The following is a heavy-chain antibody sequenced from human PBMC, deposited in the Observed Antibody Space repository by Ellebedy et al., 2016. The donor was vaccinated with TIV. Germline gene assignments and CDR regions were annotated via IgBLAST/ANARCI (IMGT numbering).Heavy chain of an antibody. V-gene: IGHV3-23*01. CDR2: ISGSGGST. CDR1: GFTFSSYA. Sequence: GESLKISXAASGFTFSSYAMSWVRQAPGKGLEWVSAISGSGGSTYYADSVKGRFTISRDNSKNTLCLQMNSLRAEDTAVYYCATDRVVIALYYYYYGMDVWGQGTTVTVSS. J-gene: IGHJ6*02. CDR3: ATDRVVIALYYYYYGMDV. D-gene: IGHD3-3*01.